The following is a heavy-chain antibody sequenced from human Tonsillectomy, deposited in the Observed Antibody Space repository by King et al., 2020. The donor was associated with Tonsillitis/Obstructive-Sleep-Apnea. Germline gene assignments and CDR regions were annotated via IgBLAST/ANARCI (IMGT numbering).Heavy chain of an antibody. CDR2: INHSGST. CDR3: ARGGNCSSASCYNRTFDY. CDR1: GGSFSGYY. Sequence: VQLQQWGKGLLKPSETLSLTCAVYGGSFSGYYWSCIRQPPGKGLQWIGEINHSGSTNYNPSLKSRVTISVDTSKNQFSLKLSSVTAADTAVYYCARGGNCSSASCYNRTFDYWGQGTLVTVSS. D-gene: IGHD2-2*02. J-gene: IGHJ4*02. V-gene: IGHV4-34*01.